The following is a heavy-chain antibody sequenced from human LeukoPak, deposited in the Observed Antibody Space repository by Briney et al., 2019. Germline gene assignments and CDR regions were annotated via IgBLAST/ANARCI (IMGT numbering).Heavy chain of an antibody. D-gene: IGHD3-3*01. J-gene: IGHJ4*02. CDR2: ISYDGSNK. CDR1: GFTFSDYA. V-gene: IGHV3-30*04. CDR3: ARGYRDYDPPHY. Sequence: PGRSLRLSCAASGFTFSDYAMHWVRQAPGKGLEWVAVISYDGSNKYYANSVRGRFTISRDNSENTLYLQKNSLRAEDTALYYCARGYRDYDPPHYWGQGSMVSVP.